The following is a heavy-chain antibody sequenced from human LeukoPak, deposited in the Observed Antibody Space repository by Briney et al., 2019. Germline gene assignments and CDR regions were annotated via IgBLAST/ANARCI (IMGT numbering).Heavy chain of an antibody. Sequence: SETLSLTCTVSGGSISSSSYYWGWLRQPPGKGLEWIGSIYYSGSTYYNPSLKSRVTISVDTSKNQFSLKLSSVTAADTAVYYCARHVGTFQTYYGMDVWGQGTTVTVSS. CDR1: GGSISSSSYY. CDR2: IYYSGST. CDR3: ARHVGTFQTYYGMDV. D-gene: IGHD2-15*01. J-gene: IGHJ6*02. V-gene: IGHV4-39*01.